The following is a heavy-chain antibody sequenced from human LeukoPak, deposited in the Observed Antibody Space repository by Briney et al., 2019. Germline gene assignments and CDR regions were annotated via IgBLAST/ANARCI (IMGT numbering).Heavy chain of an antibody. CDR3: ARRGDGYNLYYFDY. CDR2: IYSGGST. D-gene: IGHD5-24*01. J-gene: IGHJ4*02. CDR1: GFTVSSNY. Sequence: GGSLRLSCAASGFTVSSNYMSWVRQAPGRGLEWVSVIYSGGSTYYADSVKGRFTISRDNSKNTLYLQMNSLRAEDTAVYYCARRGDGYNLYYFDYWGQGTLVTVSP. V-gene: IGHV3-53*01.